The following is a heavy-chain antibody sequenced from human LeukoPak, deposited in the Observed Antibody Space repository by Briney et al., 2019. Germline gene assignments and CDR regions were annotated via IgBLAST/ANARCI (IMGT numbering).Heavy chain of an antibody. V-gene: IGHV4-34*01. J-gene: IGHJ3*02. Sequence: SETLSLTCAVYGGSFSGCYWSWIRQPPGKGLEWIGEINHSGSTNYNPSLKSRVTISVDTAKNQFCLKLSSVTAAYTAVYYCARVRPDDITGTTDSAFDIWGQGTMVTVSS. CDR1: GGSFSGCY. D-gene: IGHD1-7*01. CDR3: ARVRPDDITGTTDSAFDI. CDR2: INHSGST.